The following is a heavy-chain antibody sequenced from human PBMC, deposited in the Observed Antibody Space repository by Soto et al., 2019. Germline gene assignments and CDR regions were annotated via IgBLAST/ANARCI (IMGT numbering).Heavy chain of an antibody. V-gene: IGHV4-34*01. CDR1: GGSFSGYY. CDR2: INHSGST. D-gene: IGHD3-10*01. J-gene: IGHJ6*01. CDR3: ATGRGVRGVIITTYYYYGLDV. Sequence: PSETLSLACAFYGGSFSGYYWSWIRQPPGRGLDLIGEINHSGSTNYNPSLKSRVTISVDTSKNQFSLKLSSVSAADTAVYYCATGRGVRGVIITTYYYYGLDVWGQGTPVTVSS.